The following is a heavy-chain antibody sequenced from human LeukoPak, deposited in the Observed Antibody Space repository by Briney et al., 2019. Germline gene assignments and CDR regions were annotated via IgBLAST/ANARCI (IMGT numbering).Heavy chain of an antibody. CDR1: GFTFSSYG. Sequence: GGSLRLSCAASGFTFSSYGMHWVRQAPGKGLEWVAVISYDGSNKYYADSVKGRFTISRDNSKNTLYLQMNSLRAEDTAVYYCAKDGILYYYDSSGYFDYWGQGTLVTVSS. D-gene: IGHD3-22*01. J-gene: IGHJ4*02. CDR2: ISYDGSNK. CDR3: AKDGILYYYDSSGYFDY. V-gene: IGHV3-30*18.